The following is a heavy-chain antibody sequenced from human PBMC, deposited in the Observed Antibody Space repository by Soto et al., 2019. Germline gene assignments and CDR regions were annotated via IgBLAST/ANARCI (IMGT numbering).Heavy chain of an antibody. J-gene: IGHJ5*02. V-gene: IGHV1-18*04. CDR2: ISAYNGNT. CDR1: GYTFTSYG. CDR3: ARYIAARPRPNWFDP. Sequence: GASVKVSCKASGYTFTSYGISWVLQAPGQGLEWMGWISAYNGNTNYAQKLQGRVTMTTDTSTSTAYMELRSLRSDDTAVYYCARYIAARPRPNWFDPWGQGTLVTVSS. D-gene: IGHD6-6*01.